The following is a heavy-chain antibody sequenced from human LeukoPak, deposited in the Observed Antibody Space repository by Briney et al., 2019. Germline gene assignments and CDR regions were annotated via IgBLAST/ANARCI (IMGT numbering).Heavy chain of an antibody. CDR2: IKQDGSEK. Sequence: GGSLRLSCAASGFTFSSYWMSWVRQAPGKGLEWVANIKQDGSEKYYVDSVKGRFTISRDNAKNSLYLQMNSLRAEDTAVYYCARDPYMVRGVMSAFDIWGQGTMVTVSS. V-gene: IGHV3-7*03. CDR3: ARDPYMVRGVMSAFDI. D-gene: IGHD3-10*01. CDR1: GFTFSSYW. J-gene: IGHJ3*02.